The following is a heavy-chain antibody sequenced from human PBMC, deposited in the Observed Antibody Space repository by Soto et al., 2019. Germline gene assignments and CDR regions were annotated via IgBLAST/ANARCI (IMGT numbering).Heavy chain of an antibody. D-gene: IGHD5-12*01. Sequence: GGSLRLSCAASGFTFSSYGMHWVRQAPGKGLEWVAVISYDGSNKYYADSVKGRFTISRDNSKNTLYLQMNSLRAEDTAVYYCAKVEDGYNFYYYGMDVWGQGTTVTVSS. CDR3: AKVEDGYNFYYYGMDV. J-gene: IGHJ6*02. CDR2: ISYDGSNK. CDR1: GFTFSSYG. V-gene: IGHV3-30*18.